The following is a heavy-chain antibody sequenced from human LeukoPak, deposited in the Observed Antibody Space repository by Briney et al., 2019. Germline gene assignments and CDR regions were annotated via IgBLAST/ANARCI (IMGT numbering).Heavy chain of an antibody. CDR1: GFTVSSKY. D-gene: IGHD6-19*01. V-gene: IGHV3-66*01. Sequence: PGGSPRLSCAASGFTVSSKYMSWVRQAPGKGLEWVSVIYSGAGTYYADSVKGRFTISRDNSKNTLYLQMNSLRAEDTAVYYCATRIAVAGTLDYWGQGTLVTVSS. J-gene: IGHJ4*02. CDR2: IYSGAGT. CDR3: ATRIAVAGTLDY.